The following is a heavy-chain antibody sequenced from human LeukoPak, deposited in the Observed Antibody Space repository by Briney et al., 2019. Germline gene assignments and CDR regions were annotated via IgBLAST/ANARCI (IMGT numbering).Heavy chain of an antibody. CDR1: GYTFTGYY. V-gene: IGHV1-18*04. J-gene: IGHJ4*02. Sequence: ASVKVSCKASGYTFTGYYMHWVRQAPGQGLEWLGWISAYNGQTNYAQNLQGRVTMTTDTSTSTAYMEVRSLTSDDTAVYYCARDRRRGGRVDFWGQGTLVTVSS. D-gene: IGHD3-16*01. CDR3: ARDRRRGGRVDF. CDR2: ISAYNGQT.